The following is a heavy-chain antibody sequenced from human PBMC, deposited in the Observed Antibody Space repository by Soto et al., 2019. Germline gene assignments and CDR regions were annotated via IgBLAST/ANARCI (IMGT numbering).Heavy chain of an antibody. Sequence: SETRSLTCTVSGGSISSSSYYWGWILHPPGKGLEWIGSSYYSGSTYYNPSLKSRVTISVDTSKSQFSLKLSSVTAADTAVYYCAREEYSNGPCGREVWGQGTPVIVSS. D-gene: IGHD5-18*01. CDR2: SYYSGST. V-gene: IGHV4-39*02. CDR1: GGSISSSSYY. J-gene: IGHJ6*02. CDR3: AREEYSNGPCGREV.